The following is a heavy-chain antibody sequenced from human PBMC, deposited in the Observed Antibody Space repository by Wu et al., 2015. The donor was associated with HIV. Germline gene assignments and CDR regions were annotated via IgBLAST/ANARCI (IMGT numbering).Heavy chain of an antibody. CDR3: TRAIVGSEGDF. CDR2: INPNSGST. CDR1: GYTFTTYY. V-gene: IGHV1-46*01. D-gene: IGHD1-26*01. Sequence: QVQLLQSGAAVKKPGASVRISCKASGYTFTTYYIHWVRQAPGQGLQWMGIINPNSGSTSYAQRFQGRVTMTRDTSISTAYMELSSLRSDDLAVYFCTRAIVGSEGDFWGQGTLVTVSS. J-gene: IGHJ4*02.